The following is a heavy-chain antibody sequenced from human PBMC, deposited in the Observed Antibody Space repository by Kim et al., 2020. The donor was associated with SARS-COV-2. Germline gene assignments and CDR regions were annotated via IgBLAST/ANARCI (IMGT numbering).Heavy chain of an antibody. CDR3: ARRLGGWRNYGMDV. Sequence: SETLSRTCTVSGGSISSSSYYWGWIRQPPGKGLEWIGSIHYSGSTYYNPSLKSRVTISVDTSKNQFSLKLSSVTAADTAVYYCARRLGGWRNYGMDVWGQGTTPTVSS. D-gene: IGHD6-19*01. CDR1: GGSISSSSYY. V-gene: IGHV4-39*01. J-gene: IGHJ6*02. CDR2: IHYSGST.